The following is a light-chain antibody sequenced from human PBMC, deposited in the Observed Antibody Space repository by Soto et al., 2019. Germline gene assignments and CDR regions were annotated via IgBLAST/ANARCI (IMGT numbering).Light chain of an antibody. CDR1: QSVSTTY. J-gene: IGKJ5*01. Sequence: EIVLTQSPGTLSLSPGERATLSCRASQSVSTTYLAWYQQKPGQAPRLLIYGASSRATGIPARFSGSGSGTDFTLTISRLEPEDFAVYYCQQYGTPRSVTFGQGTRLENK. CDR3: QQYGTPRSVT. CDR2: GAS. V-gene: IGKV3-20*01.